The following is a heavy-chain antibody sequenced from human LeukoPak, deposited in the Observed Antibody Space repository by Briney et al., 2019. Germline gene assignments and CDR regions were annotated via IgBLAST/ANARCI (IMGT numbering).Heavy chain of an antibody. Sequence: GGSLRLSCAASGFTFSSYEMNWVRQAPGKGLEWVSAISSDSSLIYYADSLKGRFTIYRDNAKNSLYLQMDSLRVEDTAIYYCARDRARVSDYWGQGTLVTVSS. V-gene: IGHV3-21*01. CDR1: GFTFSSYE. J-gene: IGHJ4*02. CDR3: ARDRARVSDY. CDR2: ISSDSSLI.